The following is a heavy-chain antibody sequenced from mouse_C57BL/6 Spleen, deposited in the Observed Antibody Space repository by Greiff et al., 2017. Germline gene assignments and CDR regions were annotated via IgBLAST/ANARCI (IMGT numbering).Heavy chain of an antibody. CDR3: ARKFYYGNLFDY. D-gene: IGHD2-1*01. V-gene: IGHV5-17*01. CDR2: ISSGSSTI. J-gene: IGHJ2*01. Sequence: EVMLVESGGGLVKPGGSLKLSCAASGFTFSDYGMHWVRQAPEKGLEWVAYISSGSSTIYYADTVKGRFTISRDNAKNTLFLQMTSLRSEDTAMDYCARKFYYGNLFDYWGQGTTRTVSS. CDR1: GFTFSDYG.